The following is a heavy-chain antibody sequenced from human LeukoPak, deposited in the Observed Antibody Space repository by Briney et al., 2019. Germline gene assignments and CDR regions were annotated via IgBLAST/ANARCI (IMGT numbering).Heavy chain of an antibody. V-gene: IGHV3-30*18. CDR2: ISYDGSNK. D-gene: IGHD3-10*01. J-gene: IGHJ6*02. CDR1: GFTFSSYG. CDR3: AKVEIWSGDHYGMDV. Sequence: GRSLRLSCAASGFTFSSYGMHWVRQAPGKGLEWVAVISYDGSNKYYADSVKGRFTISRDNSKNTLYLQMNSLRAEDTAVYYCAKVEIWSGDHYGMDVWGRGTTVTVSS.